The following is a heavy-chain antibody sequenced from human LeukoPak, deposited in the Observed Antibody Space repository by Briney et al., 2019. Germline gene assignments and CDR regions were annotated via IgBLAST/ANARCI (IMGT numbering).Heavy chain of an antibody. Sequence: GGSLRLSCAASGFTFSSYAMHWVRQAPGKGLEWVAVISYDGSNKYYADSVKGRFTISRDNSKNTLYLQMNSLRAEDTAVYYCAKSQYCSSTSCYSGRYGAFDYWGQGTLVTVSS. V-gene: IGHV3-30-3*02. D-gene: IGHD2-2*01. CDR1: GFTFSSYA. CDR2: ISYDGSNK. CDR3: AKSQYCSSTSCYSGRYGAFDY. J-gene: IGHJ4*02.